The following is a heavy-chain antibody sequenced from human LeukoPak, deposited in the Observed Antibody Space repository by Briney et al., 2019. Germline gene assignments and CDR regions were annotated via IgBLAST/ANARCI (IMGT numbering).Heavy chain of an antibody. Sequence: GSLRLSCVASGFTFSNAWLTWVRQAPGKGLEWVGRIYTSGGPDYNPSLKSRVTMSVDTSKNQFSLKLSSVTAADTAVYYCARGEYSGNYDCWGQGTLVTVSS. V-gene: IGHV4-59*10. J-gene: IGHJ4*02. CDR3: ARGEYSGNYDC. CDR1: GFTFSNAW. D-gene: IGHD1-26*01. CDR2: IYTSGGP.